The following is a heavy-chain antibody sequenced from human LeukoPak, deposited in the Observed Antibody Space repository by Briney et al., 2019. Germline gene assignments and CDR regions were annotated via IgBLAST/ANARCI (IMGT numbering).Heavy chain of an antibody. CDR2: MNPNSGNT. D-gene: IGHD3-22*01. V-gene: IGHV1-8*01. Sequence: ASVKVSCKASGYTFTSYDINWVRQATGQGLEWMGWMNPNSGNTGYAQKFQGRVTMTRNTSISTAYMELSSLGSEDTAVYYCARCYYDSSGYYYCGDAFDIWGQGTMVTVSS. CDR3: ARCYYDSSGYYYCGDAFDI. CDR1: GYTFTSYD. J-gene: IGHJ3*02.